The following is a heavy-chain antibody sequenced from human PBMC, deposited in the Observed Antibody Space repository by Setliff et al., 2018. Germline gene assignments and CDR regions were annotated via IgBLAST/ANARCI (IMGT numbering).Heavy chain of an antibody. D-gene: IGHD3-3*01. CDR2: VYYDGRP. V-gene: IGHV4-39*01. J-gene: IGHJ3*01. CDR3: ARIAYFDFWRGYGVGAFDL. CDR1: GASVTNVNYY. Sequence: PSETLSLTCSVSGASVTNVNYYWGWIRQPPGKGLEWIASVYYDGRPYYNPSFKSRLTMSVDKSRNQFSLKLTSVTAADTAVFYCARIAYFDFWRGYGVGAFDLWGHGTMVTVSS.